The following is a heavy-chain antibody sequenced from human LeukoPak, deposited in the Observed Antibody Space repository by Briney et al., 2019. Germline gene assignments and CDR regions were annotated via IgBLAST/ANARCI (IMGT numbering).Heavy chain of an antibody. D-gene: IGHD2-2*02. CDR3: ASGSPHWDIVVVPAAIGAIGDY. Sequence: PGGSLRLSCAASGFTFSSYGMHWVRQAPGKGLEWVAVISYDGSNKYYADSVKGRFTISRDNPKNTLYLQMNSLRAEDTAVYYCASGSPHWDIVVVPAAIGAIGDYWGQGTLVTVSS. J-gene: IGHJ4*02. CDR1: GFTFSSYG. CDR2: ISYDGSNK. V-gene: IGHV3-30*03.